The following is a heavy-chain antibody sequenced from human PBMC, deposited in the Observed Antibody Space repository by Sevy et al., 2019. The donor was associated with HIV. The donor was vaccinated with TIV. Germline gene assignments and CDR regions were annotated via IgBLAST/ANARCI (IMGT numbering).Heavy chain of an antibody. D-gene: IGHD6-13*01. V-gene: IGHV1-8*01. CDR2: MNPNSGNT. CDR1: GYTFTSYD. CDR3: ARKYSSSWTYKYYYYYMDV. Sequence: ASVKVSCKASGYTFTSYDINWVRQATGQGLEWMGWMNPNSGNTGYAQKFQGRVTMTRNTSISTAYMELSSLRSEDTAVYYCARKYSSSWTYKYYYYYMDVWGKGTTVTVSS. J-gene: IGHJ6*03.